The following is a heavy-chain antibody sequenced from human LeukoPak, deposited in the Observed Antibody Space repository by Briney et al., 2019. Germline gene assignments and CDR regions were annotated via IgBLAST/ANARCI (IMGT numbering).Heavy chain of an antibody. Sequence: ASVKVSCKASAYTFSNYGFNWVRQAPGQGLGWMGWISAYNGNTKYAQKLQGRFTMSTDTSTSTAYMELRSLTSDDTAVYYCARDLDGSGSYYTDYWGQGTLVTVSS. CDR3: ARDLDGSGSYYTDY. D-gene: IGHD3-10*01. J-gene: IGHJ4*02. CDR1: AYTFSNYG. V-gene: IGHV1-18*01. CDR2: ISAYNGNT.